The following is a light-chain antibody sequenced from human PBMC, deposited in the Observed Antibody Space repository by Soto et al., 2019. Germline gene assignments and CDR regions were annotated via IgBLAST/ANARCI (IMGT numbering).Light chain of an antibody. CDR2: AAS. Sequence: DIQLTQSPSFLSASVGDRVTITCRASQGISSYLAWYQQKPGKAPKLLIYAASTLQSGVPSRFSGSGSGTEFTLPISSLQPEDFATYYCQQLNSYPHITFGPGTNVHIK. CDR1: QGISSY. CDR3: QQLNSYPHIT. V-gene: IGKV1-9*01. J-gene: IGKJ3*01.